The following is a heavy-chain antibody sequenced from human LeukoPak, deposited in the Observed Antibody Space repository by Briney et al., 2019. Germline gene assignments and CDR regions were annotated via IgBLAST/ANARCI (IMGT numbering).Heavy chain of an antibody. CDR1: GGSFSGYY. CDR3: ARGDFWSGPGSHNWFDP. V-gene: IGHV4-34*01. J-gene: IGHJ5*02. Sequence: KPSETLSLTCAVYGGSFSGYYWSWIRQPPGKGLEWIGEINHSGSTNYNPSPKSRVTISVDTSKNQFSLKLSSVTAADTAVYYCARGDFWSGPGSHNWFDPWGQGTLVTVSS. CDR2: INHSGST. D-gene: IGHD3-3*01.